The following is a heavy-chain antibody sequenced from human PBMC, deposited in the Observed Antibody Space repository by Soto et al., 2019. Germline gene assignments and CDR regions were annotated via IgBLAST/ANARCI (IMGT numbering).Heavy chain of an antibody. CDR3: AKYRRTEAEGFTLDY. D-gene: IGHD6-13*01. V-gene: IGHV4-39*07. CDR2: LYYNVGT. CDR1: GSSISSSGYY. J-gene: IGHJ4*02. Sequence: SETLSLTCTVSGSSISSSGYYWGWIRQPPGRGLEWIGSLYYNVGTYYNPSLKSRVTISADTSTNQFSLRLTSVTAADTAVYYCAKYRRTEAEGFTLDYWGRGILVTVSS.